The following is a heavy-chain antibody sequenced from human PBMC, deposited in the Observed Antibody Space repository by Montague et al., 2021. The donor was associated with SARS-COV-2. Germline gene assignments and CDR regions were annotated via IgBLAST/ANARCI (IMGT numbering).Heavy chain of an antibody. CDR1: GGSFGDYK. V-gene: IGHV4-34*01. D-gene: IGHD1-26*01. CDR2: ISHSGSA. J-gene: IGHJ3*02. CDR3: ARYSYSGTYFGLNDAFDI. Sequence: SETLSLTCAVYGGSFGDYKWTWIRQSPGKGLEWLGQISHSGSANYNPSLKSRVTISVDTAKNQFSLKLTSVNVADTAVYYCARYSYSGTYFGLNDAFDIWGQGTLVTVSS.